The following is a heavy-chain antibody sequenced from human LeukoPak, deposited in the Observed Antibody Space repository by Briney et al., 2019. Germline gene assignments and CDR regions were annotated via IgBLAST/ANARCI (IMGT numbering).Heavy chain of an antibody. V-gene: IGHV3-9*01. CDR2: ISWNSGSI. Sequence: PGGSLRLSCAASGFTFDDYAMHWVRQAPGKGLEWVSGISWNSGSIGYADSVKGRFTISRGNAKNSLYLQMNSLRAEDTALYYCAKSSSSSYYFDYWGQGTLVTVSS. CDR3: AKSSSSSYYFDY. J-gene: IGHJ4*02. CDR1: GFTFDDYA. D-gene: IGHD6-6*01.